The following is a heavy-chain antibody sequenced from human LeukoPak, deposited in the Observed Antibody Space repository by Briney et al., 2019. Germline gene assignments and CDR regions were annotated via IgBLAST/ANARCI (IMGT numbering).Heavy chain of an antibody. CDR2: ISNARNNI. V-gene: IGHV3-48*01. J-gene: IGHJ3*01. CDR3: ARTRLGWLRVFDL. D-gene: IGHD6-19*01. CDR1: GFNFSDYN. Sequence: GGSLRLSCAASGFNFSDYNMNWVRQAPGKGLEWVSFISNARNNIFYAEFVRGRFTISRDNAKNSLILHMDNLRPEDTAIYYCARTRLGWLRVFDLWGRGTMVTVS.